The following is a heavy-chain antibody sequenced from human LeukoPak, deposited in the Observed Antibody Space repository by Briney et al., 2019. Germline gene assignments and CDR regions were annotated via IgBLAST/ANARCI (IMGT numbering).Heavy chain of an antibody. Sequence: SETLSLTCTVSGGSISSYYWSWIRQPPGKGLEWIGYIYYSGSTNYNPSLKSRVTISVDTSKNQFSLKVTSVTAADTAVYYCARVSSGSYYFDSWGQGTLVTVSS. CDR3: ARVSSGSYYFDS. CDR2: IYYSGST. V-gene: IGHV4-59*12. D-gene: IGHD1-26*01. J-gene: IGHJ4*02. CDR1: GGSISSYY.